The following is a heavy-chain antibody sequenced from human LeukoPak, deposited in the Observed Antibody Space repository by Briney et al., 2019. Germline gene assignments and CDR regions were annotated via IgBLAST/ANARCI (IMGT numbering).Heavy chain of an antibody. CDR2: IRSNTAYGGTT. J-gene: IGHJ4*02. V-gene: IGHV3-49*04. CDR3: TRYSGYGDY. CDR1: GFTFADHA. D-gene: IGHD5-12*01. Sequence: GGSLRLSCTASGFTFADHAMSWVRQAPGKGLXXXXFIRSNTAYGGTTEYAASVQGRFTISRDDSKSIAYLQMNSLKTEDTAVYYCTRYSGYGDYWGQGTLVTVSS.